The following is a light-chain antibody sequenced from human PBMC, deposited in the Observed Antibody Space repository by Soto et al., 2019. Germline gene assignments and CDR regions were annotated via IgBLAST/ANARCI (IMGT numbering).Light chain of an antibody. V-gene: IGLV2-23*01. CDR1: SSDVGSYNL. J-gene: IGLJ3*02. CDR3: FSYAGSSTSWV. CDR2: ESS. Sequence: QSALTQPASVSGSPGQSITISCTGTSSDVGSYNLVSWYQQHPGKAPKLMIYESSKRPSGVSNRFSGSKSGNTASLTISGLQAEDEADYCCFSYAGSSTSWVFGGGTKHTVL.